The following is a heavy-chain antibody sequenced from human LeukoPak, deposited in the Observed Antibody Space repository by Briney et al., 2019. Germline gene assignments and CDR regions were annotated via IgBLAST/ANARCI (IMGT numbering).Heavy chain of an antibody. Sequence: GSLRLSCAASGFTFSSYAMSWVRQPPGKGPEWIGEINHRGSTNYNPSLKSRVTMSVDTSKKQFSLKLSSVTAADTAVYYCTRGAGYGDIVIVPAGIWGQGTLVTVSS. J-gene: IGHJ4*02. CDR1: GFTFSSYA. V-gene: IGHV4-34*01. CDR3: TRGAGYGDIVIVPAGI. D-gene: IGHD2-2*01. CDR2: INHRGST.